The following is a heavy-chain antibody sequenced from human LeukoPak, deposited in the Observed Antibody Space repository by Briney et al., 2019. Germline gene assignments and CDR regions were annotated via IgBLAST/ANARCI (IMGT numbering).Heavy chain of an antibody. CDR1: GFTFSTYE. CDR3: ARGSEGYCSGGGCYYGMDV. Sequence: PGGSLRLSCAASGFTFSTYEMNWVRQAPGKGLEWFSHISGSGTIIYYADSVKGRFTISRDNAKNSLYLQMNSLRAEDTAVYYCARGSEGYCSGGGCYYGMDVWGQGTTVTVSS. V-gene: IGHV3-48*03. CDR2: ISGSGTII. J-gene: IGHJ6*01. D-gene: IGHD2-15*01.